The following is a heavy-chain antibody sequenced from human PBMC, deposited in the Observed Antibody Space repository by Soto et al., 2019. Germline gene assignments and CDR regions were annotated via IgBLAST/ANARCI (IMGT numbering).Heavy chain of an antibody. V-gene: IGHV1-69*01. J-gene: IGHJ6*02. Sequence: QVQLVQSGAEVKEPGSSVRVSCKASGGTFDNFIMNWVRQTPGQGLEWMGGIVPMLGTPTYAEKFKGRVTISATGSTSTTYMEVTSLRSEDTAIYYCATNGTYSSSLSQYSGMDVWGQGTTVTVSS. CDR1: GGTFDNFI. D-gene: IGHD1-26*01. CDR2: IVPMLGTP. CDR3: ATNGTYSSSLSQYSGMDV.